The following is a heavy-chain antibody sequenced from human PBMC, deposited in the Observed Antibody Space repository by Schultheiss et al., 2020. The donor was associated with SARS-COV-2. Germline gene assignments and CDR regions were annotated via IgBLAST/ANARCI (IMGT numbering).Heavy chain of an antibody. V-gene: IGHV3-53*01. CDR2: IYGGGST. CDR3: AKDLSSGSDY. J-gene: IGHJ4*02. Sequence: GGSLRLSCAASAFTFSDYYMSWIRQAPGKGLEWVSIIYGGGSTNYADSVKGRFTISRDNSKNTLYLQMNSLRAEDTALYYCAKDLSSGSDYWGQGTLVTVSS. D-gene: IGHD6-19*01. CDR1: AFTFSDYY.